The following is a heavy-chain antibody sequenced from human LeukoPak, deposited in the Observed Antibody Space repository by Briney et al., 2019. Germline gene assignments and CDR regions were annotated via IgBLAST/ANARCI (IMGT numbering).Heavy chain of an antibody. CDR2: IYNSGST. Sequence: SETLSLTCTVSGGSISSSSYYRAWIRQPPGKGLEWIGSIYNSGSTYYNPSLESRVTISVDTSKNQFSPKLSSVTAADTAVYYCASESVALAGIEYWGQGTLVTVSS. D-gene: IGHD6-19*01. V-gene: IGHV4-39*01. CDR1: GGSISSSSYY. CDR3: ASESVALAGIEY. J-gene: IGHJ4*02.